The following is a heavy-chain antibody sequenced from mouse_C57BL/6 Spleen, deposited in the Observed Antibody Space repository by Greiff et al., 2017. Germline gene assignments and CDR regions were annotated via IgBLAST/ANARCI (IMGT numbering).Heavy chain of an antibody. Sequence: VQLVESGPGLVAPSQSLSITCTVSGFSLTSYGVDWVRQSPGKGLECLGVIWGVGSTHYNSAPKTRLSIRKNTSKSQVFLKMNRLQTDDTAMYYCASRENYGSEGGFAYWGQGTLVTVSA. J-gene: IGHJ3*01. CDR2: IWGVGST. V-gene: IGHV2-6*01. CDR3: ASRENYGSEGGFAY. D-gene: IGHD1-1*01. CDR1: GFSLTSYG.